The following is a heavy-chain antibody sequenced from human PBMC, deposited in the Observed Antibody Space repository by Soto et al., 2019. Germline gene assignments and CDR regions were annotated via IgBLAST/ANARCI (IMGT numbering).Heavy chain of an antibody. V-gene: IGHV3-48*01. CDR1: GFTFSSYS. Sequence: PGGSLRLSCAASGFTFSSYSMNWVRQAPGKGLEWVSYISSSSSTIYYADSVKGRFTISRDNAKNSLYLQMNSLRAEDTAVYYCAREGYDFWSGYYSFDYYYYMDVWGKGTTVTVSS. CDR3: AREGYDFWSGYYSFDYYYYMDV. CDR2: ISSSSSTI. D-gene: IGHD3-3*01. J-gene: IGHJ6*03.